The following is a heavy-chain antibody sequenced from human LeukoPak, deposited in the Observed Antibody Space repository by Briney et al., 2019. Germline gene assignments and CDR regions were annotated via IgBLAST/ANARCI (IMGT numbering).Heavy chain of an antibody. CDR2: ISGSGGGT. CDR1: GFTFSSYA. D-gene: IGHD6-19*01. V-gene: IGHV3-23*01. J-gene: IGHJ4*02. CDR3: AKTTTGYSSGRYPGWPVDY. Sequence: GGSLRLSCAASGFTFSSYAVSWVRQAPGKELEWVSAISGSGGGTYYADSVKGRFTISRDNSKNTLYLQMSSLSTEDTAVYYCAKTTTGYSSGRYPGWPVDYWGQGTLVSVSS.